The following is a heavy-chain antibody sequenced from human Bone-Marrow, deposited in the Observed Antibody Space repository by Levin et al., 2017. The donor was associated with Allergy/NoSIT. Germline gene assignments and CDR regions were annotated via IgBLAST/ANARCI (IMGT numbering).Heavy chain of an antibody. CDR1: GFTFSTHA. J-gene: IGHJ4*02. CDR3: AKDLTTHYCVDY. V-gene: IGHV3-30-3*01. Sequence: GGSLRLSCAASGFTFSTHAMHWVRQAPGKGLEWVAFISWDGNIINYADSVKGRFTISRDNSKNTLDLQMNSLRAEDTAMYYCAKDLTTHYCVDYWGQGTLVTVSS. CDR2: ISWDGNII. D-gene: IGHD2-21*01.